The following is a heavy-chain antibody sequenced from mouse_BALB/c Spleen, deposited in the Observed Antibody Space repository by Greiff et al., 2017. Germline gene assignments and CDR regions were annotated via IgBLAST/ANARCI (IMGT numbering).Heavy chain of an antibody. D-gene: IGHD4-1*01. CDR3: ARDGTGLHYFDY. CDR2: IDPANGNT. CDR1: GFNIKDTY. J-gene: IGHJ2*01. Sequence: EVQLQESGAELVKPGASVKLSCTASGFNIKDTYMHWVKQRPEQGLEWIGRIDPANGNTKYDPKFQGKATITADTSSNTAYLQLSSLTSEDTAVYYCARDGTGLHYFDYWGQGTTLTVSS. V-gene: IGHV14-3*02.